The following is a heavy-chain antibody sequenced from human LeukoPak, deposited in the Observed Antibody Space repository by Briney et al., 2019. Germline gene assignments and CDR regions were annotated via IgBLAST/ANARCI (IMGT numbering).Heavy chain of an antibody. Sequence: ASVKVSCKASGYTFTSYGISWVRQAPGQGLEWMGWIGAYNGNTNYAQKLQGRVTMTTDTSTSTAYMELRSLRSDDTAVYYCARDWRGAAVNWFDPWGQGTLVTVSS. CDR1: GYTFTSYG. CDR3: ARDWRGAAVNWFDP. V-gene: IGHV1-18*01. J-gene: IGHJ5*02. D-gene: IGHD6-13*01. CDR2: IGAYNGNT.